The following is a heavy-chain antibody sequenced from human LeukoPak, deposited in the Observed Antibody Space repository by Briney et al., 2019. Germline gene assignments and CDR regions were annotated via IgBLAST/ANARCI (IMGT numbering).Heavy chain of an antibody. V-gene: IGHV3-23*01. CDR2: ISGSGGST. J-gene: IGHJ4*02. Sequence: GGSLRLSCAASGFTFNSYAMSWVRQAPGNGLEWASAISGSGGSTYYADSVKGRFTMSRDNSKNTLYLQMNSLRAEDTAVYYCAKEGPQGDYDYWGQGTLVTVSS. CDR1: GFTFNSYA. CDR3: AKEGPQGDYDY.